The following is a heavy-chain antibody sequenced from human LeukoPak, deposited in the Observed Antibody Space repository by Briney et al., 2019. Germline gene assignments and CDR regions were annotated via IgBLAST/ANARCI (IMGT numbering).Heavy chain of an antibody. CDR2: ISNSGTTI. CDR3: ARMRYGSGSDFDY. V-gene: IGHV3-48*03. D-gene: IGHD3-10*01. CDR1: GFTFSNCE. J-gene: IGHJ4*02. Sequence: PGGSLTLSCAASGFTFSNCEMNWVRQAQGKGLEWVSYISNSGTTISYADSLKGTFTIYRANAKNSMYLKMSSLRAEDTAVYYCARMRYGSGSDFDYWSQGTLATVSS.